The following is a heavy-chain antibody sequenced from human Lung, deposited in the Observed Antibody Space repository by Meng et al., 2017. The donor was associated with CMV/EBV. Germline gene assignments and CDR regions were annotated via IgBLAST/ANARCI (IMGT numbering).Heavy chain of an antibody. Sequence: QVGVGASGPALVTPPSTLSLTCAVSGDSITNHNWWAWVRQPPGKGLEWIGEIPHRGSSAYNPSLKSRVSMSIDKSKNQFSLKLTSVTAADTAVYHCLRRSGGSVWGQGTLVTVSS. CDR3: LRRSGGSV. J-gene: IGHJ1*01. CDR1: GDSITNHNW. D-gene: IGHD3-10*01. CDR2: IPHRGSS. V-gene: IGHV4-4*03.